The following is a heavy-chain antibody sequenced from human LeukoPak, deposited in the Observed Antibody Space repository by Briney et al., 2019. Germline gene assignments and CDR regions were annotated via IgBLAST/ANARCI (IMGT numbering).Heavy chain of an antibody. D-gene: IGHD1-26*01. J-gene: IGHJ6*02. CDR2: IYSGGST. CDR3: ASHSGSYSYGMDV. CDR1: GFTVSSNY. V-gene: IGHV3-66*02. Sequence: GGSLRLSCAASGFTVSSNYMSWVRQAPGKGLEWVSVIYSGGSTYYADSVKGRFTISRDNSKNTLNLQMNSLRAEDTAVYYCASHSGSYSYGMDVWGQGTTVTVSS.